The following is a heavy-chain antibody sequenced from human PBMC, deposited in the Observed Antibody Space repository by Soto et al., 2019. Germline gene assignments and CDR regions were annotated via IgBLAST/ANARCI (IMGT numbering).Heavy chain of an antibody. D-gene: IGHD5-12*01. CDR1: GASINYGGYS. Sequence: SETMSLTCTLSGASINYGGYSWSWIRQPPGKDLEWLGYISHLESTFYNPSFQSRLTLSIDRSKNQFSLKLASMTAADTAVYYCARGGGYDPFDYWGQGTLVTVSS. CDR3: ARGGGYDPFDY. V-gene: IGHV4-30-2*01. CDR2: ISHLEST. J-gene: IGHJ4*02.